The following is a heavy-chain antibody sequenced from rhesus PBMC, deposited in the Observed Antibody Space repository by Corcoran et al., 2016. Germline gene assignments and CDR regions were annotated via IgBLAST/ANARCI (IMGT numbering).Heavy chain of an antibody. CDR1: GFTFGNYG. J-gene: IGHJ2*01. CDR3: AKGPYSGSWNGWYFDI. D-gene: IGHD6-25*01. Sequence: EVQLVEPGGGLVQLGGSVQLSCVAPGFTFGNYGMSWVRQATGKGLDWVSAINSGGGSTYYANSVKGRFTISRDNSKNTLSLQMNSLRVEDTAMYHCAKGPYSGSWNGWYFDIWGPGTPITISS. CDR2: INSGGGST. V-gene: IGHV3S5*01.